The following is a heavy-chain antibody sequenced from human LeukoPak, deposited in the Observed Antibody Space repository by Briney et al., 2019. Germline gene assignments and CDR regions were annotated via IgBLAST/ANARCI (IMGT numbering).Heavy chain of an antibody. CDR1: GFTFSSYA. Sequence: PGGSLRLSCAASGFTFSSYAMHWVRQAPGKGLEWVAVISYDGSNKYYADSVKGRFTISRDNSKNTLYLQMNSLRAEDTAVYYCARDRCELSYWGQGHLVTVSS. J-gene: IGHJ4*02. V-gene: IGHV3-30*04. CDR2: ISYDGSNK. D-gene: IGHD1-26*01. CDR3: ARDRCELSY.